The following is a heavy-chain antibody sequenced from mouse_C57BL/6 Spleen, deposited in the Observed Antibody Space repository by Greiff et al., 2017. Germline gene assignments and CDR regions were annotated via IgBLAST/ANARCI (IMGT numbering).Heavy chain of an antibody. CDR3: ARGDSNLYYFDY. V-gene: IGHV1-80*01. D-gene: IGHD2-5*01. Sequence: QVQLKESGAELVKPGASVKISCKASGYAFSSYWMNWVKQRPGKGLEWIGQIYPGDGDTNYNGKFKGKDTLTADKSSSTAYMQLSSLTSEDSAVYFCARGDSNLYYFDYWGQGTTLTVSS. CDR1: GYAFSSYW. J-gene: IGHJ2*01. CDR2: IYPGDGDT.